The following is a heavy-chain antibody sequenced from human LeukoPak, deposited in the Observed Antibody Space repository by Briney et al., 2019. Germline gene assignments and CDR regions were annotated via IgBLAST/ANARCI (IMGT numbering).Heavy chain of an antibody. CDR3: ARLWRAAIDY. V-gene: IGHV4-34*01. CDR2: INHSGST. CDR1: GGSFSGYY. Sequence: SETLSLTCAVYGGSFSGYYWSWIRQPPGKGLEWIGEINHSGSTNYNPSLKSRATISADTSKNQFSLKLTSVTAADTAVYYCARLWRAAIDYGGQGTLVAVSS. D-gene: IGHD1-1*01. J-gene: IGHJ4*02.